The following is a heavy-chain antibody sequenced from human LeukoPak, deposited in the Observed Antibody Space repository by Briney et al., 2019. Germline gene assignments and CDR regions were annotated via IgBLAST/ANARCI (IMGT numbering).Heavy chain of an antibody. Sequence: ASVKVSCKASGYTFTGYYMHWVRQAPGQGLEWMGWGNPNSGGTNYAKKFQVRVTMTRDTAISTAYLELNRLGADDTGDYYRGKVLGYYDSSGYGYWGQGTLVTVSS. J-gene: IGHJ4*02. CDR1: GYTFTGYY. CDR3: GKVLGYYDSSGYGY. CDR2: GNPNSGGT. D-gene: IGHD3-22*01. V-gene: IGHV1-2*02.